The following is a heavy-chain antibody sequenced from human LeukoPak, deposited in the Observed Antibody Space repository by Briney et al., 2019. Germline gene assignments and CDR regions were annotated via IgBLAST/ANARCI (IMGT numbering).Heavy chain of an antibody. D-gene: IGHD3-10*01. CDR1: GYSFTNYW. CDR3: AITDYYRSLYYFDY. Sequence: GESLKISCKGPGYSFTNYWIGWVRQMPGKGLEWMGINTRYSPSFQGQVTISADKSISTAYLQWSSLKASDTAMYYCAITDYYRSLYYFDYWGQGTLVTVSS. J-gene: IGHJ4*02. V-gene: IGHV5-51*01. CDR2: NT.